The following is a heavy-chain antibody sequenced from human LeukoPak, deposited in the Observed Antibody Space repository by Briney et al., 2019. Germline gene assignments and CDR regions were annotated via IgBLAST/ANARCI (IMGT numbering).Heavy chain of an antibody. CDR2: ISSSGSTI. V-gene: IGHV3-11*04. Sequence: GGSLRLSCVASGFTFSDYYMSWIRQAPGKGLEWVSYISSSGSTIYYADSVKGRFTISRDNAKNSLYLQMNSLRAEDTAVYYCARDYSRRDYPRIDYWGQGTLVTVSS. D-gene: IGHD4-11*01. CDR1: GFTFSDYY. CDR3: ARDYSRRDYPRIDY. J-gene: IGHJ4*02.